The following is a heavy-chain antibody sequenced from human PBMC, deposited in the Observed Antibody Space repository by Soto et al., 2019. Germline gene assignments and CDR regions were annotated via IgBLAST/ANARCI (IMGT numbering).Heavy chain of an antibody. CDR1: GFSLSNYA. CDR2: INTSGGT. Sequence: GGSLRLSCAASGFSLSNYAMSWVRQAPGKGLEWVSGINTSGGTDYAGSVRGRFTISRDNSKNTLYLQMSSLRAEDTAVYYCAKNSGVDAFDIWGQGTMVTVSS. V-gene: IGHV3-23*01. J-gene: IGHJ3*02. CDR3: AKNSGVDAFDI.